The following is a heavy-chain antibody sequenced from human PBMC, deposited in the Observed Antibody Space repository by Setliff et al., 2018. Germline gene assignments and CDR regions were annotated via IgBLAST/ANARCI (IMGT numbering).Heavy chain of an antibody. V-gene: IGHV4-61*02. J-gene: IGHJ4*02. CDR2: IYSIGSA. CDR3: AREPSPSDALDI. CDR1: GGSITSGNNY. Sequence: SETLSLTCTVSGGSITSGNNYWSWIRQPAGKGLEWIGRIYSIGSATYNPSLKGRVTISLDRSENEFSLNLTSVTAADTAVYFCAREPSPSDALDIWGQGSLVTVSS. D-gene: IGHD3-16*01.